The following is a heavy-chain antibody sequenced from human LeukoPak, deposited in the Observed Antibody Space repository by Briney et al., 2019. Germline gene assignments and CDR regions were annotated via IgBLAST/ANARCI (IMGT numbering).Heavy chain of an antibody. V-gene: IGHV4-39*07. Sequence: SETLSLTCTVSGGSISSGVYYWSWIRQPPGKGLEWIGEINHSGSTNYNPSLKSRVTISVDTSKNQFSLKLSSVTAADTAVYYCARGRIAVAWGQGTLVTVSS. CDR1: GGSISSGVYY. D-gene: IGHD6-19*01. CDR3: ARGRIAVA. J-gene: IGHJ5*02. CDR2: INHSGST.